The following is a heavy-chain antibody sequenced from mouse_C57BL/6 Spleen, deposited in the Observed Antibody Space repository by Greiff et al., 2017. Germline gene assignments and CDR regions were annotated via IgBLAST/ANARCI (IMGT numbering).Heavy chain of an antibody. V-gene: IGHV1-15*01. CDR1: GYTFTDYE. D-gene: IGHD2-2*01. CDR3: NRSLSKVTNAMDY. J-gene: IGHJ4*01. Sequence: QVQLQQSGAELVRPGASVTLSCKASGYTFTDYEMHWVKQTPVHGLEWIGAIDPETGGTAYNQKFKGKAILTADKSSSTAYMELRSLTSEDSAVYYGNRSLSKVTNAMDYWGQGTSVTVSS. CDR2: IDPETGGT.